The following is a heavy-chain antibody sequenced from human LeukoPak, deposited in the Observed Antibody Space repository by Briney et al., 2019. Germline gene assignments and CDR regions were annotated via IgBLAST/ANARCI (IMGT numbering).Heavy chain of an antibody. CDR1: GFTFSSYG. V-gene: IGHV3-30*02. Sequence: TGGSLRLSCAASGFTFSSYGMHWVRQAPGKGLEWVAFIRYDGSNKYYADSVKGRFTISRDNSKNTLYLQMNSLRAEDTAVYYCARVLNDYGDYVIDYWGQGTLVTVSS. D-gene: IGHD4-17*01. J-gene: IGHJ4*02. CDR3: ARVLNDYGDYVIDY. CDR2: IRYDGSNK.